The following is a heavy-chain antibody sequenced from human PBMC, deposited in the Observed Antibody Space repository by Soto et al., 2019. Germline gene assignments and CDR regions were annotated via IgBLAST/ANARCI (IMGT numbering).Heavy chain of an antibody. CDR2: IYTSGST. Sequence: PSETLSLTCTVSGGSISRYYWSWIRQPAGKGLEWIGRIYTSGSTNYNPSLKSRVTMSVDTSKNQFSLKLSSVTAADTAVYYCARDSWDWNYYYYGMDVWGQGTTVTVSS. J-gene: IGHJ6*02. V-gene: IGHV4-4*07. CDR1: GGSISRYY. CDR3: ARDSWDWNYYYYGMDV. D-gene: IGHD1-1*01.